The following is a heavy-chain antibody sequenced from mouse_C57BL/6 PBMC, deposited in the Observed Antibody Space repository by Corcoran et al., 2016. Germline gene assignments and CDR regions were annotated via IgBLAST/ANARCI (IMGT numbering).Heavy chain of an antibody. J-gene: IGHJ3*01. CDR1: GYTFTSYG. CDR2: IYPRSGNT. CDR3: AYSNLFAY. Sequence: QVQLQQSGAELARPGASVKLSCKASGYTFTSYGISWVKQRTGQGLEWIGEIYPRSGNTYYNEKFKGKATLTAEKSSSTAYMQLSSLTSEDSAVYFCAYSNLFAYWGQGTLVTVSA. D-gene: IGHD2-5*01. V-gene: IGHV1-81*01.